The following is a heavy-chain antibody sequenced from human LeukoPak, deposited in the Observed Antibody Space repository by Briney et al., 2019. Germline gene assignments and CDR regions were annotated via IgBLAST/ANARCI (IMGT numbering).Heavy chain of an antibody. D-gene: IGHD1-26*01. J-gene: IGHJ4*02. CDR3: ARGGGQYSDY. V-gene: IGHV4-39*07. CDR2: IYYSGST. Sequence: SETLSLTCTVSGGSISSSSYYWGWIRQPPGKGLEWIGSIYYSGSTYYNPSLKSRVTISVDTSKNQFSLKLSSVTAADTAVYYCARGGGQYSDYWGQGTLVTVSS. CDR1: GGSISSSSYY.